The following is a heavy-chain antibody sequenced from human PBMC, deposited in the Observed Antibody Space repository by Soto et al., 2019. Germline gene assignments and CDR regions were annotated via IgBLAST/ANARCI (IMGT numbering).Heavy chain of an antibody. Sequence: SETLSLTCTVSGGSISSSSYYWGWIRQPPGKGLEWIGYIYYSGSTNYNPSLKSRVTISVDTSKNQFSLKLSSVTAADTAVYYCARALRAYCGGDCYSAYFDYWGQGTLVTVSS. J-gene: IGHJ4*02. CDR3: ARALRAYCGGDCYSAYFDY. CDR1: GGSISSSSYY. CDR2: IYYSGST. V-gene: IGHV4-61*05. D-gene: IGHD2-21*02.